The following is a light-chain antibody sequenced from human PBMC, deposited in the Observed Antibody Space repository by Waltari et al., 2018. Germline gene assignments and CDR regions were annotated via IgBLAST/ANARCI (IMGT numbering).Light chain of an antibody. Sequence: QSVLTQPPSVSGAPGQRVTISCTGTPPNIRAGYAVPWYQQLPRTAPKLLIYDNNNRPSGVPARFSGSKSDTSASLAITGLQPEDESDYYCQSYDSSLRALVFGGGTKLTVL. V-gene: IGLV1-40*01. CDR3: QSYDSSLRALV. CDR1: PPNIRAGYA. J-gene: IGLJ3*02. CDR2: DNN.